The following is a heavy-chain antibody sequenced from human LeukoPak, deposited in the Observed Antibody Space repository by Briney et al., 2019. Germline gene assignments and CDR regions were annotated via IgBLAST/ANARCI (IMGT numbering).Heavy chain of an antibody. V-gene: IGHV3-30-3*01. J-gene: IGHJ4*02. Sequence: GGSLRLSCAASGFTFSSHAMHWVRQAPGKGLEWVAVISYDGSNKYYADSVKGRFTISRDNSKNTLYLQMNSLRAEDTAVYYCARDPDTMVRGVKGFDYWGQGTLVTVSS. CDR3: ARDPDTMVRGVKGFDY. CDR2: ISYDGSNK. D-gene: IGHD3-10*01. CDR1: GFTFSSHA.